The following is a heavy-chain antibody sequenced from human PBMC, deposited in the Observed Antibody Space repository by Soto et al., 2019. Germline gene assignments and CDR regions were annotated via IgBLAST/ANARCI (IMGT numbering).Heavy chain of an antibody. J-gene: IGHJ4*02. CDR3: AKDGGYSYGTDY. V-gene: IGHV3-23*01. CDR1: GFTFSNSA. CDR2: LSGSGRST. D-gene: IGHD5-18*01. Sequence: EVQLLESGGGLVQPGGSLRLSCAASGFTFSNSAMTWVRQAPGKGLEWVSALSGSGRSTYYADSVKSRFTISRDNSKNILYLQMNSLRAEDTAVFYCAKDGGYSYGTDYWGQGTQVTVSS.